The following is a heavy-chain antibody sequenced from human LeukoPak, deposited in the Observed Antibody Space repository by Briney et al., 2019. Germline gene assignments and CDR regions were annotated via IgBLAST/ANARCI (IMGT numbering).Heavy chain of an antibody. CDR2: ISYEGSNK. V-gene: IGHV3-30*18. CDR3: AKDSKPYPYYYDSSGYCGD. D-gene: IGHD3-22*01. Sequence: GGSLRLSCAASGFTFSSYGMHWVRQAPGKGLGWVADISYEGSNKYYADSVKGRVTISRDNSKNTLYLQMNSLRAEDTAVYYCAKDSKPYPYYYDSSGYCGDWGHGTLVTVSS. J-gene: IGHJ4*01. CDR1: GFTFSSYG.